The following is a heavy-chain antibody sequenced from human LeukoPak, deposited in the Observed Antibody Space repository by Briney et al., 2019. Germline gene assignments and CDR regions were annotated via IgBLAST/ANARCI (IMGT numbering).Heavy chain of an antibody. CDR2: INWNGGST. CDR1: GFTFDDYG. Sequence: GGSLRLSCAASGFTFDDYGMSWVRQAPGKGLEWVSGINWNGGSTVYADSVKGRFTISRDNAKNSLYLQMNSLGAEDTALYYCARDSSSSYYYYYYYMDVWGKGTTVTVSS. J-gene: IGHJ6*03. D-gene: IGHD6-6*01. CDR3: ARDSSSSYYYYYYYMDV. V-gene: IGHV3-20*04.